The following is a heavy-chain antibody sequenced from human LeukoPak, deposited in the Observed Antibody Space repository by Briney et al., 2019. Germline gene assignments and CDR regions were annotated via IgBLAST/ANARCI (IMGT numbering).Heavy chain of an antibody. J-gene: IGHJ4*02. CDR1: GYTYTSYG. CDR2: ISAHTGNT. Sequence: ASVKVSCKASGYTYTSYGISWVRQAPGQGLEWMGWISAHTGNTKYAQKLQGRVTMTTDTSTNTAYMELRSLRSDDTAVYYCARSFYAMVRGDLFDYWGQGTLVTVSS. D-gene: IGHD3-10*01. CDR3: ARSFYAMVRGDLFDY. V-gene: IGHV1-18*01.